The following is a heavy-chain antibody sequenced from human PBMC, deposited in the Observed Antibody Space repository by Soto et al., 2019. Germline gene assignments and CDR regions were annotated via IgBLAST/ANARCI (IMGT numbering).Heavy chain of an antibody. Sequence: ASVKVSCKASGYTFTGYYMHWVRQAPGQGLEWMGWINPNSGGTNYAQKFQGWVTMTRDTSISTAYMELSRLRSDDTAVYYCARASGGEVRGVDSYHDAFDIWGQGTMVTVSS. D-gene: IGHD3-10*01. CDR3: ARASGGEVRGVDSYHDAFDI. V-gene: IGHV1-2*04. J-gene: IGHJ3*02. CDR2: INPNSGGT. CDR1: GYTFTGYY.